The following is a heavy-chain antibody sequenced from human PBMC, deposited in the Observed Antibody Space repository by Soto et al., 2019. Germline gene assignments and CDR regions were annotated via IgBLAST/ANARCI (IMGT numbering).Heavy chain of an antibody. CDR1: FSSSVSSSSYY. CDR2: IYYTGNT. V-gene: IGHV4-39*01. D-gene: IGHD2-15*01. J-gene: IGHJ6*02. CDR3: ASEVSSTDGMDV. Sequence: LSLPFPFSFSSSVSSSSYYFVFLLQPPGKGIDLICSIYYTGNTFYSPSFRSRLTISVDTSKSQFSLKLRSVTAADTATYYCASEVSSTDGMDVWGQGTTVTVSS.